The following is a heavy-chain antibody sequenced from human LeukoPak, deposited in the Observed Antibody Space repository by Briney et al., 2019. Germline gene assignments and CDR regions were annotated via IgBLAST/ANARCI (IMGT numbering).Heavy chain of an antibody. D-gene: IGHD2-15*01. CDR2: INPSGGST. Sequence: GASVKVSCKASGYTFTSYYMHWVRQAPGQGLEWMGIINPSGGSTSYAQKSQGRVTMTRDMSTSTVYMELSSLRSEDTAVYYCERGEPYCSGGSCHPYYMDVWGDGTTVTVSS. J-gene: IGHJ6*03. CDR1: GYTFTSYY. V-gene: IGHV1-46*01. CDR3: ERGEPYCSGGSCHPYYMDV.